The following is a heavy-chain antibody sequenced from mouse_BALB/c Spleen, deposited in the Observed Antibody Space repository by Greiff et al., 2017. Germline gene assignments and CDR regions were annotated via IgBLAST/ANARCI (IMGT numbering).Heavy chain of an antibody. J-gene: IGHJ1*01. V-gene: IGHV5-6-4*01. CDR2: ISSGGSYT. D-gene: IGHD1-1*01. Sequence: EVMLVESGGGLVKPGGSLKLSCAASGFTFSSYTMSWVRQTPEKRLEWVATISSGGSYTYYPDSVKGRFTISRDNAKNTLYLQMSSLKSEDTAMYYCTRDYYGTSSYWYFDVWGAGTTVTVSS. CDR1: GFTFSSYT. CDR3: TRDYYGTSSYWYFDV.